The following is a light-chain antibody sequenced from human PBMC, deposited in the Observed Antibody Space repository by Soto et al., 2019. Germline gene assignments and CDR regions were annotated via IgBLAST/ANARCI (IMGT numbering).Light chain of an antibody. CDR1: QSVSTY. Sequence: EIVLTQSPATLSLSTGERATLSCRASQSVSTYLAWYQQKPGQAPRLLIYDASNSATGIPARFSGSGSGADFTLDIRGLVAEAFAVYYGQQGSSWPPGLTFGGGTKVEIK. J-gene: IGKJ4*01. CDR2: DAS. V-gene: IGKV3-11*01. CDR3: QQGSSWPPGLT.